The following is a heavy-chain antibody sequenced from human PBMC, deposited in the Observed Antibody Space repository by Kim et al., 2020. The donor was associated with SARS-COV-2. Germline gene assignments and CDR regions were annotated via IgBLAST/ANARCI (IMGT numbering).Heavy chain of an antibody. CDR2: IIPIFGTA. CDR3: AREGYIAAAGDDY. J-gene: IGHJ4*02. CDR1: GGTFSSYA. Sequence: VKVSCKASGGTFSSYAISWVRQAPGQGLEWMGGIIPIFGTANYAQKFQGRVTITADESTSTAYMELSSLRSEDTAVYYCAREGYIAAAGDDYWGQGTLVTVSS. D-gene: IGHD6-13*01. V-gene: IGHV1-69*01.